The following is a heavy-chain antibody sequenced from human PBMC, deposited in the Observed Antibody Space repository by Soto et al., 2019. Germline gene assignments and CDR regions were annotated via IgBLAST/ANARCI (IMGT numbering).Heavy chain of an antibody. CDR2: INPNSGGT. CDR1: GYTFTGYY. J-gene: IGHJ5*02. CDR3: ARDRSRIYNWFDP. Sequence: ASVKVFCKASGYTFTGYYMHWVRQAPGQGLEWMGWINPNSGGTNYAQKFQGWVTMTRDTSISTAYMELSRLRSDDTAVYYCARDRSRIYNWFDPWGQGTLVTVSS. V-gene: IGHV1-2*04.